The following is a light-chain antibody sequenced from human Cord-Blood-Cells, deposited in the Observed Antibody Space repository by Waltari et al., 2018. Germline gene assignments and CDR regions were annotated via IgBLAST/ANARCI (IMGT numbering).Light chain of an antibody. CDR3: QQYNNWPLT. CDR2: GAS. CDR1: QSVSSN. Sequence: EIVMTQPPATLSVSPGERATLSCRASQSVSSNLACYQLKPGQAPRLLIYGASTRATGIPARFSGSGSGTELTLTISSLQSADFAVYDCQQYNNWPLTLGGGTTVEIK. V-gene: IGKV3-15*01. J-gene: IGKJ4*02.